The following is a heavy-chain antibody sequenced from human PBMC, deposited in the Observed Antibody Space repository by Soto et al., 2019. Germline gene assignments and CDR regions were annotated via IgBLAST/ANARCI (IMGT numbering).Heavy chain of an antibody. CDR3: ARAAYYYGSGRTMDV. CDR2: INAGNGNT. CDR1: GYTFTSYA. J-gene: IGHJ6*02. D-gene: IGHD3-10*01. V-gene: IGHV1-3*01. Sequence: ASVKVSCKASGYTFTSYAMHWVRQAPGQRLEWMGWINAGNGNTKYSQKFQGRVTMTRDTPTSTVYMELSSLRSEDTAVYYCARAAYYYGSGRTMDVWGQGTTVTVSS.